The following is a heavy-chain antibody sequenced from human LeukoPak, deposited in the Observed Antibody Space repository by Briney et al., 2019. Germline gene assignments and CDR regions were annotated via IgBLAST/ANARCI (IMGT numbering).Heavy chain of an antibody. CDR2: ISAYNGNT. D-gene: IGHD3-22*01. CDR3: ARDPLNYYYDSSGYYDY. J-gene: IGHJ4*02. Sequence: ASVKVSCKASGGTFSSYAISWVRQAPGQGLEWMGWISAYNGNTNYAQKLQGRVTMTTDTSTSTAYMELRSLRSDDTAVYYCARDPLNYYYDSSGYYDYWGQGTLVTVSS. CDR1: GGTFSSYA. V-gene: IGHV1-18*01.